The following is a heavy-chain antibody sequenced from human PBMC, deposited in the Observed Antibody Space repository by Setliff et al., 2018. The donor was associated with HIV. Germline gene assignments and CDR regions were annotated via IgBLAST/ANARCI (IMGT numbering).Heavy chain of an antibody. CDR1: GFTFSDYD. CDR2: IQYDESNK. V-gene: IGHV3-30*02. D-gene: IGHD6-6*01. CDR3: SINSPLSS. J-gene: IGHJ4*02. Sequence: PGGSLRLSCAASGFTFSDYDIHWVRQAPGKGLDWVSFIQYDESNKYYGDSVRGRFTISRDNSKNTLYLQMNSLKIEDTALYFCSINSPLSSWGQGTLVTVSS.